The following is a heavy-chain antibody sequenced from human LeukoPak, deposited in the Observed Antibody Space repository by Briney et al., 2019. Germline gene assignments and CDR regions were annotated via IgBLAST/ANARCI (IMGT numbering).Heavy chain of an antibody. V-gene: IGHV3-30*04. CDR1: GFTFSSYA. J-gene: IGHJ4*02. CDR3: ARDGRTYYYDSSGYLRY. CDR2: ISYDGSNK. Sequence: QSGGSLRLSCAASGFTFSSYAMHWVRQAPGKGLEWVAVISYDGSNKYYADSVKGRFTISRDNSKNTLYLQMNSLRAEDTAVYYCARDGRTYYYDSSGYLRYWGQGTLVTVSS. D-gene: IGHD3-22*01.